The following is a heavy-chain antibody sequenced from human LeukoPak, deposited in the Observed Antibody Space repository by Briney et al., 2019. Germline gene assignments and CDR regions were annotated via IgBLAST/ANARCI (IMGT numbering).Heavy chain of an antibody. CDR2: IKQDGSEK. D-gene: IGHD2-15*01. J-gene: IGHJ3*02. CDR3: ARVGSLGSYDAFDI. CDR1: GFTFSSYW. Sequence: GGSLRLSCAASGFTFSSYWMSWVRQAPGKGLEWVANIKQDGSEKYYVDSVKGRFTISRDNAKNSLYLQMNSLRAEDTAVYYCARVGSLGSYDAFDIWGQGTMVTVSS. V-gene: IGHV3-7*01.